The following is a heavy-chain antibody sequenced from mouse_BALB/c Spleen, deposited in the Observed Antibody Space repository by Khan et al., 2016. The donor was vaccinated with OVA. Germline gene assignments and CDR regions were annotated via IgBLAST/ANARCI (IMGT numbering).Heavy chain of an antibody. V-gene: IGHV1-76*01. CDR1: GYIFTSYW. Sequence: VQLQQSGAELVRPGASVKLSCKTSGYIFTSYWIHWVKQRSGQGIEWIARIYPGNDNTNYTEKFKDKATLTADKSYRTAYMQLSSLKSEDAEFSFCVREVALYHFDHWGQGTTLTVSA. D-gene: IGHD1-1*02. CDR2: IYPGNDNT. CDR3: VREVALYHFDH. J-gene: IGHJ2*01.